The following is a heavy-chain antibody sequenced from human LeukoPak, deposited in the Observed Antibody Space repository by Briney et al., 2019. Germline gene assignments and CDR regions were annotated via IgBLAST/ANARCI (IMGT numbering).Heavy chain of an antibody. CDR2: ISYDGSNK. V-gene: IGHV3-30*03. Sequence: GSLRLSCAASGFTFSNYGMHWVRQAPGKGLEWVAVISYDGSNKYYTDSVKGRFTISRDNSKNTLFLQMNSLRAEDTAVYYCARDPDDYGDYSYFDYWGQGTLVTVSS. CDR3: ARDPDDYGDYSYFDY. CDR1: GFTFSNYG. D-gene: IGHD4-17*01. J-gene: IGHJ4*02.